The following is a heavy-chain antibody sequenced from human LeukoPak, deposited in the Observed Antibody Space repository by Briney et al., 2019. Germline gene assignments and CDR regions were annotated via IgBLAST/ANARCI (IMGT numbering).Heavy chain of an antibody. V-gene: IGHV3-23*01. CDR2: ISGSGGST. D-gene: IGHD2-2*01. J-gene: IGHJ6*02. CDR1: GLTVSSNH. CDR3: AKVVRRDCSSTSCYSYYYYGMDV. Sequence: GGSLRLSCAASGLTVSSNHMTWVRQAPGKGLEWVSAISGSGGSTYYADSVKGRFTISRDNSKNTLYLQMNSLRAEDTAVYYCAKVVRRDCSSTSCYSYYYYGMDVWGQGTTVTVSS.